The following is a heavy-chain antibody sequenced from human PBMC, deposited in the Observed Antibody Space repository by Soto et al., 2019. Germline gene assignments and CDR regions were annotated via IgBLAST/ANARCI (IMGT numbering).Heavy chain of an antibody. CDR1: EGSICRWSSY. CDR3: ASGYRPANLIRH. Sequence: ASETLSVARRVAEGSICRWSSYCCWISQHPGKGLEWIGYIYYSGSTYYNPSLKSRVTISVDTSKNQFSLKLSSVTAADTAVYYCASGYRPANLIRHWGQGTLVTVSS. V-gene: IGHV4-31*03. CDR2: IYYSGST. J-gene: IGHJ1*01. D-gene: IGHD5-18*01.